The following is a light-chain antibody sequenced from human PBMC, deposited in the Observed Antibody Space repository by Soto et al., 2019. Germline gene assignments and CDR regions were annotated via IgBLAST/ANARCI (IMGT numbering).Light chain of an antibody. CDR2: EVS. V-gene: IGKV3-11*01. J-gene: IGKJ5*01. CDR3: QQRSNWPPIT. CDR1: QSVNSD. Sequence: EIVLTQSPATLSLSPGERATLSCRASQSVNSDLAWFQQKPGQAPRLLIYEVSNRATGIPARFSGSGSGTDFTLTISSLEPEDFAVYYCQQRSNWPPITFGQGTRLEIK.